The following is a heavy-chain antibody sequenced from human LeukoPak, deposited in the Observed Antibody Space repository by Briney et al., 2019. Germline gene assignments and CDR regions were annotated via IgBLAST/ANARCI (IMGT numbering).Heavy chain of an antibody. CDR2: IKQDGSEK. V-gene: IGHV3-7*01. Sequence: GGSLRLSCAASGFTFSTYYMSWVRQAPGTGLEWVANIKQDGSEKYYVDSVKGRFTISRDNAKNSLYLQMNSLRAEDTAAYYCAREGVWFEPHDAFDIWGQGTMVTVSS. J-gene: IGHJ3*02. CDR1: GFTFSTYY. D-gene: IGHD3-10*01. CDR3: AREGVWFEPHDAFDI.